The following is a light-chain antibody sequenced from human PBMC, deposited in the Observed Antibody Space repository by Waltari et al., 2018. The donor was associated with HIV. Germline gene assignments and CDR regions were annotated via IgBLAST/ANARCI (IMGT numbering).Light chain of an antibody. CDR2: EVS. CDR1: SSDVGGYNY. CDR3: SSYTSSSTLGV. V-gene: IGLV2-14*01. Sequence: QSALTQPASVSGSPGQSITISCTGTSSDVGGYNYVSWYQQHPGKAPKLMIYEVSNRPSGVSNRFSGSMSGNTASLTISGLQAEDEADYYCSSYTSSSTLGVFGTGTKVTVL. J-gene: IGLJ1*01.